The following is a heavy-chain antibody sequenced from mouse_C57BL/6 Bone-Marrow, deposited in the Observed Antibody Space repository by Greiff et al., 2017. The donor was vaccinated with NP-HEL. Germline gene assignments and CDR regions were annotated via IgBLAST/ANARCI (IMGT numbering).Heavy chain of an antibody. CDR2: ISSGGSYT. J-gene: IGHJ3*01. CDR1: GFTFSSYG. D-gene: IGHD2-5*01. V-gene: IGHV5-6*01. CDR3: ARHLSNYVGGWFAY. Sequence: EVHLVESGGDLVKPGGSLKLSCAASGFTFSSYGMSWVRQTPDKRLEWVATISSGGSYTYYPDSVKGRFTISRDNAKNTLYLQMSSLKSAATAMYYCARHLSNYVGGWFAYWGQGTLVTVSA.